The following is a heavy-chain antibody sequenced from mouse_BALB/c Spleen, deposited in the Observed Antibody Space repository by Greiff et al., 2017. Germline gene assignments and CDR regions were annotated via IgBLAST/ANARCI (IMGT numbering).Heavy chain of an antibody. Sequence: EVKLVESGGGLVKPGGSLKLSCAASGFAFSSYDMSWVRQTPEKRLEWVAYISSGGGSTYYPDTVKGRFTISRDNAKNTLYLQMSSLKSEDTAVYYCGSQAARARAWFAYWGQGTLVTVSA. J-gene: IGHJ3*01. CDR1: GFAFSSYD. CDR2: ISSGGGST. CDR3: GSQAARARAWFAY. D-gene: IGHD3-1*01. V-gene: IGHV5-12-1*01.